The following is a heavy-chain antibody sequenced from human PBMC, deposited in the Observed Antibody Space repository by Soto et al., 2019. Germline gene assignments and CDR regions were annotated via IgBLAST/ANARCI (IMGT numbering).Heavy chain of an antibody. Sequence: EEQLVESGGGLVQPGGSLRLSCAASGFTFSDYYMSWVRQAPGKGLEWVANINQDGSAKSYVDSVRGRFTISRDNGKNALSLQMESLRAYDTAVYYCARWNGGFDPWGQGTLVTVSS. V-gene: IGHV3-7*05. CDR1: GFTFSDYY. D-gene: IGHD1-1*01. J-gene: IGHJ5*02. CDR3: ARWNGGFDP. CDR2: INQDGSAK.